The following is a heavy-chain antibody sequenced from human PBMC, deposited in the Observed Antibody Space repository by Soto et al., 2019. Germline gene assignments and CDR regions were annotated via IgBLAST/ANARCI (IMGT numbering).Heavy chain of an antibody. CDR1: GFSFTNYD. D-gene: IGHD3-9*01. J-gene: IGHJ3*01. Sequence: PSVKVSCNASGFSFTNYDIELVRQAAGQRFEWMGWMNANNGNTGYVEKFQGRVTFTRDTSISTAYMELSSLRSDDTAVYYCARYFPSHETRGFDLWGQGTEVTV. V-gene: IGHV1-8*02. CDR2: MNANNGNT. CDR3: ARYFPSHETRGFDL.